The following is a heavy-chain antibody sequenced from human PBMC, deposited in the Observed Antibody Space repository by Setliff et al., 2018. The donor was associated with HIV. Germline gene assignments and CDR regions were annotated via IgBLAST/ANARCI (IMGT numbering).Heavy chain of an antibody. Sequence: SETLSLTCSVSGGSVSSTSNYWSWIRQTPGKGLERIGEIDHSGGTKYNPSLKSRVTISLDTSKNQFSLKLSSVTAADTAVYYCARARFWSGYYTGDNYYYMDVWGKGTTVTVSS. CDR1: GGSVSSTSNY. CDR2: IDHSGGT. D-gene: IGHD3-3*01. J-gene: IGHJ6*03. V-gene: IGHV4-39*07. CDR3: ARARFWSGYYTGDNYYYMDV.